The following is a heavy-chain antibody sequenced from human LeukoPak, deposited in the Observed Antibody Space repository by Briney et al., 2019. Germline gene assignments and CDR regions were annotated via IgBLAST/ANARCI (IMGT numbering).Heavy chain of an antibody. V-gene: IGHV5-10-1*01. CDR1: GYSFTSSW. Sequence: GESLKISCKGSGYSFTSSWISWVRQMPGKGLEWMGRIDPSDSYTNYSPSFQGHVTISADKSISTAYLQWSSLKASDTAMSYCARVPVVLWFGELSYAFDIWGQGTMVTVSS. CDR2: IDPSDSYT. J-gene: IGHJ3*02. D-gene: IGHD3-10*01. CDR3: ARVPVVLWFGELSYAFDI.